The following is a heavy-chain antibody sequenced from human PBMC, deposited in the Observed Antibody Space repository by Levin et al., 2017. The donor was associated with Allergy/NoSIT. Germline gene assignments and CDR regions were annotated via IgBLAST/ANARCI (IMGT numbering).Heavy chain of an antibody. D-gene: IGHD3-10*01. CDR2: INHSGST. V-gene: IGHV4-34*01. CDR1: GGSFSGYY. CDR3: ARAHYYGSGSLFTGYYYMDV. J-gene: IGHJ6*03. Sequence: SQTLSLTCAVYGGSFSGYYWSWIRQPPGKGLEWIGEINHSGSTNYNSSLKSRVTISVDTSKNQFSLKLSSVTAADTAVYHCARAHYYGSGSLFTGYYYMDVWGKGTTVTVPS.